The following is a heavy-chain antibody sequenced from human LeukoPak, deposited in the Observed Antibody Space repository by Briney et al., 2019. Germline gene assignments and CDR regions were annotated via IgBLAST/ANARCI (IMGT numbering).Heavy chain of an antibody. J-gene: IGHJ4*02. CDR3: ARDLEGIQLWLAVLDY. CDR2: IYNDGSA. D-gene: IGHD5-18*01. Sequence: GGSLRLSCAASDIIVMSNYMTWVRQAPGKGLEWVSVIYNDGSAYYADSVRGRFTISRDTSKNTVYLQMNSLRAEDTAVYYCARDLEGIQLWLAVLDYWGQGTLVTVSS. CDR1: DIIVMSNY. V-gene: IGHV3-53*05.